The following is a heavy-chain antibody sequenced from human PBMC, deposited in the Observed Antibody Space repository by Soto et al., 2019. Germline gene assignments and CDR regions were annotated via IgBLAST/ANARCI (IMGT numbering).Heavy chain of an antibody. CDR2: ISHSGSTI. CDR1: GFTFSTYG. J-gene: IGHJ6*02. CDR3: ARAENSYYGMDV. V-gene: IGHV3-48*02. Sequence: EVQLVESGGGLVQPGGSLRLSCAASGFTFSTYGMNWVRQAPGKGLQWVSYISHSGSTIKYADSVKGRFTISRDKAKNSLYLQMDSLRNEDTAVYYCARAENSYYGMDVWGQGTTVTVSS.